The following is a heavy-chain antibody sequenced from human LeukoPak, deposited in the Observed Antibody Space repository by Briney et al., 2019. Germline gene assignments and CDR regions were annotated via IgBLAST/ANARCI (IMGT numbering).Heavy chain of an antibody. Sequence: ASVRVSCKASVYTFTGYYIHWVRQAPGQGLEWMGWIIPNSGATRYSQKFQGRVTMTRDMSISTAYMDLSRLTSDDTAVYYCARERDSSGYSPLDPWGQGTLVTVSS. CDR3: ARERDSSGYSPLDP. CDR1: VYTFTGYY. J-gene: IGHJ5*02. CDR2: IIPNSGAT. D-gene: IGHD3-22*01. V-gene: IGHV1-2*02.